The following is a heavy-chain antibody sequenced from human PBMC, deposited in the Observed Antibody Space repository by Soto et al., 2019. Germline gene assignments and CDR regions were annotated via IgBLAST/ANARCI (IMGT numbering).Heavy chain of an antibody. Sequence: GGSLRLSCAASGFTFSSYAMSWVRQAPGKGLEWVSAISGSGGSTYYADSVKGRFTISRDNSKNTLYLQMNSLRAEDTAVYYCAKDVRDSSSWYKTKLLPLFYFDYWGQGTLVTVSS. D-gene: IGHD6-13*01. J-gene: IGHJ4*02. CDR1: GFTFSSYA. V-gene: IGHV3-23*01. CDR3: AKDVRDSSSWYKTKLLPLFYFDY. CDR2: ISGSGGST.